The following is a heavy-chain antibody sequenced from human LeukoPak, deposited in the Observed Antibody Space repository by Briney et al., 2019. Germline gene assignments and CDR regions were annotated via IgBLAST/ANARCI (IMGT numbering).Heavy chain of an antibody. V-gene: IGHV1-2*05. CDR2: INPNSGGT. Sequence: GASVKVSCKASGYIFTGSYMHWVRQAPGQGLEWMGRINPNSGGTNYAQKFQGRVTLTRDTSISTAYMELSRLGSDDSVIYYCARANNQYSTGWSFFDYWGQGTLVTVSS. D-gene: IGHD6-19*01. J-gene: IGHJ4*02. CDR1: GYIFTGSY. CDR3: ARANNQYSTGWSFFDY.